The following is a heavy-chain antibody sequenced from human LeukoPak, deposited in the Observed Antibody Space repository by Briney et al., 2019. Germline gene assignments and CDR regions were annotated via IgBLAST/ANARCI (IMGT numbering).Heavy chain of an antibody. CDR3: AKGGNGYYILDS. D-gene: IGHD3-22*01. CDR1: GFTFSGYP. J-gene: IGHJ4*02. Sequence: PGGSLRLSCAASGFTFSGYPMIWVRQAPGKGLEGVSGMSGNGGNTYYADSVKGRFTISRDNSKNTLYVQMNSLRAEDTAVYYCAKGGNGYYILDSWGQGTLVTVSS. CDR2: MSGNGGNT. V-gene: IGHV3-23*01.